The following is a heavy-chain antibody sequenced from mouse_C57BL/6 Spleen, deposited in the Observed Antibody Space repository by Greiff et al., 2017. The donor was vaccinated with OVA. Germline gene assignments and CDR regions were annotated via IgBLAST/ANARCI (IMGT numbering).Heavy chain of an antibody. J-gene: IGHJ2*01. V-gene: IGHV1-54*01. CDR2: INPGSGGT. Sequence: LQESGAELVRPGTSVKVSCKASGYAFTNYLIEWVKQRPGQGLEWIGVINPGSGGTNYNEKFKGKATLTADKSSSTAYMQLSSLTSEDSAVYFCASGGTTVVGSFDYWGQGTTLTVSS. CDR3: ASGGTTVVGSFDY. D-gene: IGHD1-1*01. CDR1: GYAFTNYL.